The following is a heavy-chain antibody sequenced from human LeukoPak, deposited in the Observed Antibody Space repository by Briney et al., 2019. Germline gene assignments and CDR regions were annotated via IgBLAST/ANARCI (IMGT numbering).Heavy chain of an antibody. CDR2: IYSGGST. Sequence: PGGSLRLSCAASGFTVSSNFLSWVRQPPGKGLEWVSDIYSGGSTYYADSVKGRFTISRDNSRNTLYLQMNSLRAEDTAVYYCAGGNVPVAGGYWGQGTLVIVSS. CDR1: GFTVSSNF. J-gene: IGHJ4*02. D-gene: IGHD6-19*01. CDR3: AGGNVPVAGGY. V-gene: IGHV3-53*03.